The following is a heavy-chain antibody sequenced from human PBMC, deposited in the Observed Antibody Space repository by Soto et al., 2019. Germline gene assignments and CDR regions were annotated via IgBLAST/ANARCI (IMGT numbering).Heavy chain of an antibody. CDR3: AKGKTSGWYYFDF. J-gene: IGHJ4*02. V-gene: IGHV3-23*01. CDR2: ISGSGGST. D-gene: IGHD6-19*01. Sequence: GGSLRLSCAAPGFTFDSCAMSWVRQAPGKGLEWILGISGSGGSTYYADSVKGRFTISRDNSKNTLYLQMNSLRADDTAIYYCAKGKTSGWYYFDFWGQGTPVTVSS. CDR1: GFTFDSCA.